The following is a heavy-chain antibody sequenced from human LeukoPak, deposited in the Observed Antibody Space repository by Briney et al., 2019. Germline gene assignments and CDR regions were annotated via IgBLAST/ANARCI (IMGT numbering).Heavy chain of an antibody. CDR3: ATRSSGTNYYYYYGMDV. V-gene: IGHV1-2*02. J-gene: IGHJ6*02. CDR2: INPNSGGT. D-gene: IGHD6-19*01. Sequence: ASVKVSCKASGYTFTDYYIYWVRQAPGQGLEWMGWINPNSGGTNYPQRFQGRVTMTRDTSITTAYMELSSLTADDTAVYYCATRSSGTNYYYYYGMDVWGRGTTVTVSS. CDR1: GYTFTDYY.